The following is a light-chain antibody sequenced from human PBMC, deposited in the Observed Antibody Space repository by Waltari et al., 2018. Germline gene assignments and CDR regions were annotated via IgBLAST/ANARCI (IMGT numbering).Light chain of an antibody. J-gene: IGLJ3*02. Sequence: QSLLTQPPSISGAPGPRVTISCSGRRSNIGRNSVNWYEQVPGTAPKLLIFRSDQRPSGVSDRFSGSKSGTSASLTITGLLSADEADYICAAWDDSLNAWIFGGGTRLTVL. CDR1: RSNIGRNS. V-gene: IGLV1-44*01. CDR2: RSD. CDR3: AAWDDSLNAWI.